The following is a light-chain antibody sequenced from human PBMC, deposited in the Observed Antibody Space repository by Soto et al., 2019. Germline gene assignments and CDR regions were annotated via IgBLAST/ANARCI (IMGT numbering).Light chain of an antibody. Sequence: DIVLTQDPVTLSLSPGERATLSCRASQSVTSSNLAWYQRRPGQAPRLLIYGSSTRATGVPPRFSGSASGTEFTLTISSLQSEDFGVYYCQQYNDWPRTFGQGTRLE. CDR2: GSS. V-gene: IGKV3-15*01. J-gene: IGKJ5*01. CDR1: QSVTSSN. CDR3: QQYNDWPRT.